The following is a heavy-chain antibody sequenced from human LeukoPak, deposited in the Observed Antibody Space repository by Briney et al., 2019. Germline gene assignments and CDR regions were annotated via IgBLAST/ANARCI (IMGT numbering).Heavy chain of an antibody. CDR3: ARDGSSWSNWLDP. D-gene: IGHD6-13*01. CDR2: INSDGSST. V-gene: IGHV3-74*01. CDR1: GFTFSTYW. J-gene: IGHJ5*02. Sequence: GGSLRLSCAASGFTFSTYWMRWVRQAPGKGLVWLSRINSDGSSTSYADSVKGRFTISRDNAKYTLYLQMNSLRAEDTAVYYCARDGSSWSNWLDPWGQGTLVTVSS.